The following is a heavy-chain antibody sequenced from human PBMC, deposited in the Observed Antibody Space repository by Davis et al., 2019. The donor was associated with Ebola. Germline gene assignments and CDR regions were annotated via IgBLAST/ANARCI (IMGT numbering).Heavy chain of an antibody. CDR3: ARDKGMIVVVPSAIDGYYMDV. CDR2: INPSGGST. Sequence: ASVKVSCKASGYTFTSYYMHWVRQAPGQGLEWMGIINPSGGSTSYAQKFQGRVTMTRDTSTSTVYMELSSLRSEDTAVYYCARDKGMIVVVPSAIDGYYMDVWGKGTTVTVSS. V-gene: IGHV1-46*01. D-gene: IGHD2-2*01. CDR1: GYTFTSYY. J-gene: IGHJ6*03.